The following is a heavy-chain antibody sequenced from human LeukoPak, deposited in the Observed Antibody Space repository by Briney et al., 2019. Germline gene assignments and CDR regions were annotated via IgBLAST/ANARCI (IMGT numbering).Heavy chain of an antibody. V-gene: IGHV3-23*01. CDR1: EFTFNDYA. D-gene: IGHD3-3*01. Sequence: PGGSLRLSCTASEFTFNDYAMSWVRQAPGMGLEWLSTLSGSGGSSYYANSVRGRFTISRDNSKNSLFLQMNNLRAEETAVYYCAKDAHVGTSGYYQYYFDYWGQGTLVTVSS. CDR2: LSGSGGSS. J-gene: IGHJ4*02. CDR3: AKDAHVGTSGYYQYYFDY.